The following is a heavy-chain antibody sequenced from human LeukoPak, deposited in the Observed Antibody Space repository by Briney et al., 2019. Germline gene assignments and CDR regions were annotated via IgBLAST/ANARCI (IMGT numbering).Heavy chain of an antibody. CDR2: VSYSGSP. Sequence: SETLTLTCTVSGASINIYTYYWGWIRQPPGKGLEWIGSVSYSGSPYYNPSLTSRATISVDTSRNQVSLKVTSVTTADTAVYYCAKGRKDFDTNLGPFDSWGQGILVTVSS. CDR3: AKGRKDFDTNLGPFDS. J-gene: IGHJ4*02. D-gene: IGHD3-9*01. CDR1: GASINIYTYY. V-gene: IGHV4-39*07.